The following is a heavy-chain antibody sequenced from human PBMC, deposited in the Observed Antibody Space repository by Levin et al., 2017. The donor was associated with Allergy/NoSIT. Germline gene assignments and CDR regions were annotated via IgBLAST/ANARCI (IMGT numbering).Heavy chain of an antibody. Sequence: SLKISCAASGFSFDDYAMHWVRQGPGKGLEWVSGISWNIGSIGYADSVKGRFTISRDNAKNSLYLQMNSLRAEDTALYYCAKDIGYCSGGNCYSYFSYWGQETLVPVSS. CDR3: AKDIGYCSGGNCYSYFSY. CDR2: ISWNIGSI. CDR1: GFSFDDYA. D-gene: IGHD2-15*01. J-gene: IGHJ4*02. V-gene: IGHV3-9*01.